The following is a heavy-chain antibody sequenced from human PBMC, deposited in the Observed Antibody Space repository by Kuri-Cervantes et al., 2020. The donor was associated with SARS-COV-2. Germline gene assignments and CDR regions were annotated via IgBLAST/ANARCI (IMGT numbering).Heavy chain of an antibody. V-gene: IGHV3-21*01. J-gene: IGHJ6*03. CDR1: GLTFSSYS. Sequence: GGFLRPSCAASGLTFSSYSMNWVRQAPGKGLEWVSAISSNISYIYYADSVKGRFTISRDNAKNTLYLQMNSLRAADTAVYYCAREGTLNYYYYMDVWGKGTTVTVSS. CDR2: ISSNISYI. D-gene: IGHD1-1*01. CDR3: AREGTLNYYYYMDV.